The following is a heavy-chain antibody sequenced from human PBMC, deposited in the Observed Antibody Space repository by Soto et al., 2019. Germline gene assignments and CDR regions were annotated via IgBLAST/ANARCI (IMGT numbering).Heavy chain of an antibody. V-gene: IGHV1-18*01. J-gene: IGHJ4*02. CDR2: ISAYNGNT. D-gene: IGHD6-13*01. CDR3: AREGSRSGRPRPHTYIDY. CDR1: GDTFTNSA. Sequence: ASVKVSCKASGDTFTNSAFIWVRQAPGQGLEWMGWISAYNGNTDYEQKVQGRVTMTTDTSTSTAHMELRSLRSDDTAVYYCAREGSRSGRPRPHTYIDYWGQGTLVTVSS.